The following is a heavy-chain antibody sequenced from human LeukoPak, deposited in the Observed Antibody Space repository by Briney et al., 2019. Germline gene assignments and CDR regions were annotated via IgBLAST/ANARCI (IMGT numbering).Heavy chain of an antibody. D-gene: IGHD1-26*01. Sequence: PSETLSLTCAVYGVSFSGYYWSWVRQPPGKGLEWIGEINHSGSTNYNPSLKSRVTISVDTSKNQFSLKLSSVTAADTAVYYCARDQYSGSYFPYWGQETLVTVSS. CDR1: GVSFSGYY. J-gene: IGHJ4*02. V-gene: IGHV4-34*01. CDR3: ARDQYSGSYFPY. CDR2: INHSGST.